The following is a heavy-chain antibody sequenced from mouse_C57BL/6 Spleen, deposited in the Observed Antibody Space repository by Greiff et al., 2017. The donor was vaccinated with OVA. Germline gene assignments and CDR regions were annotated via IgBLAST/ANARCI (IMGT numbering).Heavy chain of an antibody. D-gene: IGHD1-1*01. J-gene: IGHJ2*01. CDR2: IDPSDSYT. V-gene: IGHV1-50*01. CDR1: GYTFTSYW. Sequence: QVQLQQPGAELVKPGASVKLSCKASGYTFTSYWMQWVKQRPGQGLEWIGEIDPSDSYTNYNQKFKGKATLTVDTSSSTAYMQLSSLTSEDSAVYYCARNYGSRGDYWGQGTTLTVSS. CDR3: ARNYGSRGDY.